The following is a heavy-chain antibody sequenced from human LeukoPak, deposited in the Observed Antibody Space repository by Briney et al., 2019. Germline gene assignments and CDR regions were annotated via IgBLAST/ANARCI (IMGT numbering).Heavy chain of an antibody. V-gene: IGHV3-30*02. CDR1: GFTFSSYA. CDR3: AKALGFTSRHGFDY. Sequence: PGGSLRLSCAASGFTFSSYAMHWVRQAPGQGLEWVTFIQYDGTNKYYADSVKGRFTTSRDNSKDTLYLQMNSLRAEDTAVYYCAKALGFTSRHGFDYWGQGTLVTVSS. J-gene: IGHJ4*02. CDR2: IQYDGTNK. D-gene: IGHD2-2*01.